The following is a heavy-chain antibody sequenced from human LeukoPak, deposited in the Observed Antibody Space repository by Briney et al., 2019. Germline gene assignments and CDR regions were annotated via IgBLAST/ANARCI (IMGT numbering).Heavy chain of an antibody. J-gene: IGHJ4*02. CDR3: ARGISGSYRGFDF. CDR1: GFTFSSYS. Sequence: GGSLRLSCAASGFTFSSYSMNWVRQAPGKGLEWISYISSRSSTIYYADSVKGRYTISRDNAKNSLYLQMNSLRAEDTAVYYCARGISGSYRGFDFWGQGTLVTVSS. CDR2: ISSRSSTI. V-gene: IGHV3-48*04. D-gene: IGHD1-26*01.